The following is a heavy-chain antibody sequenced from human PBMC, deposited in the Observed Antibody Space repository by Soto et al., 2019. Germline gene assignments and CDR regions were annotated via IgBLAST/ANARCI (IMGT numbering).Heavy chain of an antibody. CDR3: ARSSGFHPFWFDP. CDR1: GFTFSSYE. Sequence: GGSLRLSCAASGFTFSSYEMNWVRQAPGKGLEWVSYISSSGSTIYYADSVKGRFTISRDNAKNSLYLQMNSLRAEDTAVYYCARSSGFHPFWFDPWGQGTRVTVSS. CDR2: ISSSGSTI. V-gene: IGHV3-48*03. D-gene: IGHD6-19*01. J-gene: IGHJ5*02.